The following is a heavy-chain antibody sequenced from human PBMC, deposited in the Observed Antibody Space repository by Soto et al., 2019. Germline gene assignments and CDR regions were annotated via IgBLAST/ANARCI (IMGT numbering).Heavy chain of an antibody. CDR3: AHSRYCSGGSCYRPDSFDY. CDR1: GFALSNYW. V-gene: IGHV3-7*05. Sequence: GGSLRLSCSASGFALSNYWMTWIRQSPGKGLEWVANVNPDETKKYYVDAVKGRFTISRDNAENSLFLQMSDLRVEDTAVYYCAHSRYCSGGSCYRPDSFDYWGQGTLVTVSS. D-gene: IGHD2-15*01. J-gene: IGHJ4*02. CDR2: VNPDETKK.